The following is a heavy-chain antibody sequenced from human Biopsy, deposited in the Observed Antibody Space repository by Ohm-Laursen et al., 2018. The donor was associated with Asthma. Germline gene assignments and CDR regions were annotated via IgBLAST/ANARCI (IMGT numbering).Heavy chain of an antibody. V-gene: IGHV1-3*01. CDR2: INAVNGNT. CDR1: GCTFIHFA. D-gene: IGHD3-9*01. Sequence: GSSVKVSCKASGCTFIHFAIHWVRQAPGQRLEWMGWINAVNGNTKYSQKVQGRVTITRDTSARTAYMDLSSLRSEDTAVYYCARTYYDFLTGQDNDDLAIWGQGTMVTVSS. J-gene: IGHJ3*02. CDR3: ARTYYDFLTGQDNDDLAI.